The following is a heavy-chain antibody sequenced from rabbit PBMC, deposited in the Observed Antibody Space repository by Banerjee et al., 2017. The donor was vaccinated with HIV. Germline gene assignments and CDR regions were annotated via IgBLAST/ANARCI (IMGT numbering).Heavy chain of an antibody. V-gene: IGHV1S40*01. CDR1: GFSFSSSYW. CDR3: ARDLAGVIGWNFNL. CDR2: IYAGSSGST. Sequence: QSLEESGGDLVKPGASLTLTCTASGFSFSSSYWICWVRQAPGKGLEWIACIYAGSSGSTYYASWAKGRFTGSKTSSTTVTLQMTSLTAADTATYFCARDLAGVIGWNFNLWGPGTLVTVS. J-gene: IGHJ4*01. D-gene: IGHD4-1*01.